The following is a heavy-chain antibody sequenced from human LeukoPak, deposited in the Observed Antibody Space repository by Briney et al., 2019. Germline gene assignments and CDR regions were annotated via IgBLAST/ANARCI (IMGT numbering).Heavy chain of an antibody. CDR3: AEGDYESPNWFDP. J-gene: IGHJ5*02. CDR1: GFSLISYG. V-gene: IGHV3-30*02. Sequence: GGSLRLSCAASGFSLISYGMHWVRQAPAKGLEWVAFIRYDGSNKYYADSVKGRFTISRDNSKNTLYLQINSLRAEDTAVYYYAEGDYESPNWFDPWGQGTLVTVSS. CDR2: IRYDGSNK. D-gene: IGHD4-17*01.